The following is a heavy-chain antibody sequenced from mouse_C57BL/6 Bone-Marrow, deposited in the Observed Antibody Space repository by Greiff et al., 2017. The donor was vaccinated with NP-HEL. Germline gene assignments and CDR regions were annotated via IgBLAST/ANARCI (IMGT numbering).Heavy chain of an antibody. D-gene: IGHD2-1*01. V-gene: IGHV1-4*01. CDR3: ASPLYYSFAY. Sequence: VKLQESGAELARPGASVKMSCKASGYTFTSYTMHWVKQRPGQGLEWIGYINPSSGYTKYNQKFKDKATLTADKSSSTAYMQLSSLTSEDSAVYYCASPLYYSFAYWGQGTLVTVSA. CDR1: GYTFTSYT. CDR2: INPSSGYT. J-gene: IGHJ3*01.